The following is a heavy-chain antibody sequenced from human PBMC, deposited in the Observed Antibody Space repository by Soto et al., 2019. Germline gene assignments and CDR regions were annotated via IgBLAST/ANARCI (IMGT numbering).Heavy chain of an antibody. Sequence: QPGGSLRLSCAASGFTFSIYAMSWVRQAPGKGLEWVSAIANSGGRTYYADSVKGRFTISRDNSKNTLYLQMNSLRADDTAVYYCAKDGRAYSQEHFDYWGQGTLVTVSS. V-gene: IGHV3-23*01. CDR1: GFTFSIYA. D-gene: IGHD5-18*01. CDR3: AKDGRAYSQEHFDY. CDR2: IANSGGRT. J-gene: IGHJ4*02.